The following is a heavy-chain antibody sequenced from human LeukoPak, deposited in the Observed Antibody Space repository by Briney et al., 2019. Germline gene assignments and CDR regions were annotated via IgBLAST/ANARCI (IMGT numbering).Heavy chain of an antibody. CDR1: GYTFTGYY. J-gene: IGHJ4*02. D-gene: IGHD6-13*01. CDR3: ARDTIAAVRRGPPDY. V-gene: IGHV1-46*01. CDR2: INPSGGST. Sequence: ASVKVSCKASGYTFTGYYMHWVRQAPGQGLEWMGIINPSGGSTSYAQKFQGRVTMTRDTSTSTVYMELSSLRSEDTAVYYCARDTIAAVRRGPPDYWGQGTLVTVSS.